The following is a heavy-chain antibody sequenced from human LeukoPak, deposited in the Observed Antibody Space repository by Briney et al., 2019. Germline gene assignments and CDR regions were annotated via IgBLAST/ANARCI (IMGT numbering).Heavy chain of an antibody. J-gene: IGHJ3*02. CDR3: ATETGTTEYAFDI. CDR2: FDPEDGET. D-gene: IGHD1-7*01. Sequence: ASVKVSCKVSRYTLTELSMHWMRQAPGKGLEWRGGFDPEDGETIYAQKFQGRVTMTEDTSTDTAYMELSSLRSEDTAVYYCATETGTTEYAFDIWGQGTMVTVSS. V-gene: IGHV1-24*01. CDR1: RYTLTELS.